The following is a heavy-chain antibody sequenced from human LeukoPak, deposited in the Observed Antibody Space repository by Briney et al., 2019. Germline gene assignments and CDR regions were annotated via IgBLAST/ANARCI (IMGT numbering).Heavy chain of an antibody. D-gene: IGHD7-27*01. CDR3: ASRKLGNDY. CDR1: GGSISSHY. J-gene: IGHJ4*02. Sequence: SETLSLTCSVSGGSISSHYWSWIRQSPGKGLEWIGYIYHTGSTSYSPSLKSRVTISADTSQNQFSLKLSSVTAADTAVYYCASRKLGNDYWGQGTLVTVSS. CDR2: IYHTGST. V-gene: IGHV4-59*11.